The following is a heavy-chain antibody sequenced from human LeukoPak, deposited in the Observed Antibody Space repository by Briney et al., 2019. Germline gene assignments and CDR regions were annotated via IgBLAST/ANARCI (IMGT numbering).Heavy chain of an antibody. Sequence: LETLSLTCTVSGGSISNYYWIWIRQPAGKGLEWIGRIYTSGSTNYNPSLKSRVTMSVDTSKNQFSLRLTSVTAADTAVYYCARMGAGRFDFWGQGTLVTVSS. CDR1: GGSISNYY. CDR2: IYTSGST. V-gene: IGHV4-4*07. D-gene: IGHD1-26*01. CDR3: ARMGAGRFDF. J-gene: IGHJ4*02.